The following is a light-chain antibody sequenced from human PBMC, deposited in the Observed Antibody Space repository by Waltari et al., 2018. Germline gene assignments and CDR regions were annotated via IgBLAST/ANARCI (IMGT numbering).Light chain of an antibody. CDR2: EVI. CDR3: SSYAGSNNLV. J-gene: IGLJ2*01. V-gene: IGLV2-8*01. CDR1: TSDVGGYNY. Sequence: SCTGTTSDVGGYNYVSWYQQHPGKAPKLMIYEVIKRPSGVPDRFSGSKSGSTASLTVSGLQAEDEADCYCSSYAGSNNLVFGGGTKLTVL.